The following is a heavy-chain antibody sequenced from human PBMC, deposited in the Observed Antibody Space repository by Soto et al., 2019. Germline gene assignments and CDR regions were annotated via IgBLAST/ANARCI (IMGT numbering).Heavy chain of an antibody. Sequence: GGSLRLSCAASGFTFSSYGMHWVRQAPGKGLEWVAVISYDGSNKYYADSVKGRFTISRDNSKNTLYLQMNSLRAEDTAVYYCAKDRVPDYWGQGTLVTVSS. J-gene: IGHJ4*02. CDR2: ISYDGSNK. D-gene: IGHD3-10*02. CDR3: AKDRVPDY. CDR1: GFTFSSYG. V-gene: IGHV3-30*18.